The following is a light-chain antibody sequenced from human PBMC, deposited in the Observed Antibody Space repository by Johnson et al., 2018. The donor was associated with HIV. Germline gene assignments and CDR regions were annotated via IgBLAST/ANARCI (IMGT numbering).Light chain of an antibody. CDR2: DNN. Sequence: QSVLTQPPSVSAAPGQKVTISCSGCSSNIGNNYVSWYQQVPGTAPKFLFYDNNKRPSGIPDRFSGSKSGTSATLRITVLQTGAEADYYCGTWDSSLNAARVFGTGTKVTVL. CDR1: SSNIGNNY. CDR3: GTWDSSLNAARV. V-gene: IGLV1-51*01. J-gene: IGLJ1*01.